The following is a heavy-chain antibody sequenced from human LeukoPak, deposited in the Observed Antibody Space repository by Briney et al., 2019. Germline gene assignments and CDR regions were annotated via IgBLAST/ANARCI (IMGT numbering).Heavy chain of an antibody. V-gene: IGHV4-59*12. Sequence: SETLSLTCTVPGGSISSYYWSWIRQPPGKGLEWIGYIYYSGSTNYNPSLKSRVTMSVDTSKNQFSLKLSSVTAADTAVYYCARASSGWYIIYFDYWGQGTLVTVSS. CDR1: GGSISSYY. D-gene: IGHD6-19*01. CDR2: IYYSGST. J-gene: IGHJ4*02. CDR3: ARASSGWYIIYFDY.